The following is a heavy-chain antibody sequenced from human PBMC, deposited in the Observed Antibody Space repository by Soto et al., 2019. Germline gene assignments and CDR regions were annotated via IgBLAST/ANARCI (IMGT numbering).Heavy chain of an antibody. CDR2: IYYSGST. CDR1: DASFRGGGY. Sequence: TLSLTVTVSDASFRGGGYGWFAKHPGKGLEGIGYIYYSGSTYYNPSPKSRVTISVDTSKNQFSLKLSSVTAEDTAVYYCARDLLSIAARPGGYYYHSGMDVWGQGTTVTVSS. J-gene: IGHJ6*02. D-gene: IGHD6-6*01. CDR3: ARDLLSIAARPGGYYYHSGMDV. V-gene: IGHV4-31*03.